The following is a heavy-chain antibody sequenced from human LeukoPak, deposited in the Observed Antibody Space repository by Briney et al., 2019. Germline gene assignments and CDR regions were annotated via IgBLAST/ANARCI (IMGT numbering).Heavy chain of an antibody. CDR1: GYTFTGYY. J-gene: IGHJ5*02. CDR3: ARDTAMVTYWFDP. Sequence: GASVKVSCKASGYTFTGYYMHWVRQAPGQGLEWTGWINPNSGGTNYAQKFQGRVTMTRDTSISTAYMELSRLRSDDTAVYYCARDTAMVTYWFDPWGQGTLVTVSS. CDR2: INPNSGGT. V-gene: IGHV1-2*02. D-gene: IGHD5-18*01.